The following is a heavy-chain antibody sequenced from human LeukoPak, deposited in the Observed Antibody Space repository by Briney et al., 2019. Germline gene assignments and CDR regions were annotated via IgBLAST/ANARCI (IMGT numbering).Heavy chain of an antibody. V-gene: IGHV4-34*01. D-gene: IGHD3-3*01. CDR3: ARGDLYYDFWSGYYD. CDR2: INHSGST. Sequence: PSETLSLTCAVYGGSFSGYYWSWIRQPPGKGLEWIGEINHSGSTNYNPSLKSRVTISVDTSKNQFSLKLSSVTAADTAVYYCARGDLYYDFWSGYYDWGQGTLVTVSS. J-gene: IGHJ4*02. CDR1: GGSFSGYY.